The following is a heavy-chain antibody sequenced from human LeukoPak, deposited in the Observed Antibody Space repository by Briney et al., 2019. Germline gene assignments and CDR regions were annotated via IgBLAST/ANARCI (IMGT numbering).Heavy chain of an antibody. CDR2: IYTSGST. CDR3: ARGLRRLRISTKQFDY. CDR1: GGSISSGSYY. Sequence: PSETLSLTCTVSGGSISSGSYYWSWIRQPAGKGLEWIGRIYTSGSTNYNPSLKSRVTISVDTSKNQFSLKLSSVTAADTAVYYCARGLRRLRISTKQFDYWGQGTLVTVSS. J-gene: IGHJ4*02. D-gene: IGHD6-25*01. V-gene: IGHV4-61*02.